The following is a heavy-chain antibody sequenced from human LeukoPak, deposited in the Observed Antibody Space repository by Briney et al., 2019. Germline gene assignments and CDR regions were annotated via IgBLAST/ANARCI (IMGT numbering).Heavy chain of an antibody. V-gene: IGHV4-31*03. Sequence: PSQTLSLTCTVSGGSISSGGYYWSWIRQHPGKGLEWIGYIYYSGSTYYNLSLKSRVTISVDTSKNQFSLKLSSVTAADTAVYYCARGGKEQLVDTLPHFDYWGQGTLVTVSS. J-gene: IGHJ4*02. CDR2: IYYSGST. D-gene: IGHD6-6*01. CDR3: ARGGKEQLVDTLPHFDY. CDR1: GGSISSGGYY.